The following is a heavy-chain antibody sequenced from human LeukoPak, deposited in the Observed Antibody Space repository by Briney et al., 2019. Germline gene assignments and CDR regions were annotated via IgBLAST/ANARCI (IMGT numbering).Heavy chain of an antibody. CDR2: IYYSGST. CDR3: ARVTGYTIEDYFDY. Sequence: SETLSLTCTVSGGSISSSSYYWGWIRQPPGKGLEWIGSIYYSGSTCYNPSLKSRVTISVDTSKNQFSLKLRSVTAADTAVYYCARVTGYTIEDYFDYWGQGTLVTVSS. CDR1: GGSISSSSYY. J-gene: IGHJ4*02. D-gene: IGHD3-9*01. V-gene: IGHV4-39*07.